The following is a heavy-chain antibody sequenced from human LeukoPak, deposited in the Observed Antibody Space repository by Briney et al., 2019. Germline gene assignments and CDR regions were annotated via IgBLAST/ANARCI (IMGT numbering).Heavy chain of an antibody. J-gene: IGHJ4*02. CDR1: DDSITIYY. D-gene: IGHD3-22*01. CDR2: IYYSGST. Sequence: SETLSLTCTVSDDSITIYYWSWIRQPPGKGLEWIGHIYYSGSTNYNPSLKSRGTISVETSKNQFSLKLTSVTAADTAVYYCARLHFPMIVVYWGQGTLVTVSS. CDR3: ARLHFPMIVVY. V-gene: IGHV4-59*01.